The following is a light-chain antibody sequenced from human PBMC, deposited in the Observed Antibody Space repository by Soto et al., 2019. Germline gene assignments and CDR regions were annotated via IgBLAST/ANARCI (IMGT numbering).Light chain of an antibody. J-gene: IGKJ1*01. Sequence: EIVLPQSPGTLSLSPGEGGTLSCRASQTVISNSLAWYQQKPGQPPRRLIHGVSTRAPGIPDRFSGSRSGTDFTLTISRLEPEDFAVYYCQLYGGSPKTFGQGTKVEIK. V-gene: IGKV3-20*01. CDR1: QTVISNS. CDR2: GVS. CDR3: QLYGGSPKT.